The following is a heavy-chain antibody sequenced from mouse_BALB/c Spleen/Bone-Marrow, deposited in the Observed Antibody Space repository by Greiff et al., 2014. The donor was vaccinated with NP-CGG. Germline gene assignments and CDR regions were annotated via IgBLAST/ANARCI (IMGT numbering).Heavy chain of an antibody. J-gene: IGHJ3*01. CDR2: IDSSTGYT. Sequence: QVQLQQPGAELAKPRASVKMSCKASGYTFTNYWMHWVKQRPGQGLEWIGYIDSSTGYTEYNQKFKDKATLTADKSSSTAYMQLSSLTSEDSAVYYCARGGIYDGYSYWGQGTLVTVSA. D-gene: IGHD2-3*01. V-gene: IGHV1-7*01. CDR3: ARGGIYDGYSY. CDR1: GYTFTNYW.